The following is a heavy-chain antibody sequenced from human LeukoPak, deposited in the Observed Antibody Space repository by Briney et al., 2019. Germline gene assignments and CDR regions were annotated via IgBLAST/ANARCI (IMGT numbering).Heavy chain of an antibody. V-gene: IGHV4-39*01. D-gene: IGHD6-13*01. CDR2: IYNSGST. Sequence: SETLSLTCSVSGGSISNSTYYWGWIRQPPGKGLEWIGNIYNSGSTCYNPSLKSRVTISVDTSKNQFSLKLSSVTAADTAVYYCARQAYSSNLGWFDPWGQGTLVTVSS. CDR1: GGSISNSTYY. J-gene: IGHJ5*02. CDR3: ARQAYSSNLGWFDP.